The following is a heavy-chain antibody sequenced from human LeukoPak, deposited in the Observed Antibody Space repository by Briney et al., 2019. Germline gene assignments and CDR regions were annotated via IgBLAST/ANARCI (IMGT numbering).Heavy chain of an antibody. CDR1: GGSISSYY. D-gene: IGHD3-10*01. Sequence: NPSETLSLTCTVSGGSISSYYWSWIRQPPGKGLEWIGYIYYSGSTNYNPSLKSRVTISVDTSKNQFSLKLSSVTAADTAVYYCARLYGSGSYYYYYYGMDVWGQGTTVTVSS. CDR3: ARLYGSGSYYYYYYGMDV. J-gene: IGHJ6*02. CDR2: IYYSGST. V-gene: IGHV4-59*08.